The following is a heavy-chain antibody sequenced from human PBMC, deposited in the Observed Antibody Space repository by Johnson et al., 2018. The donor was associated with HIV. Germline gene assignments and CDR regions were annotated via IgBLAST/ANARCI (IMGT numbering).Heavy chain of an antibody. CDR1: GFTFSSYA. J-gene: IGHJ3*02. Sequence: QMLLVESGGGVVQPGRSLRLSCAASGFTFSSYAMHWVRQAPGKGLEWVAVISYDGSKKSYPDSVKGRFTISRDNSKSTLYLQMNSLRAEDTAVYYCMSRRGSPGARDAFDIWGQGTMVTVSS. D-gene: IGHD5-24*01. CDR3: MSRRGSPGARDAFDI. V-gene: IGHV3-30-3*01. CDR2: ISYDGSKK.